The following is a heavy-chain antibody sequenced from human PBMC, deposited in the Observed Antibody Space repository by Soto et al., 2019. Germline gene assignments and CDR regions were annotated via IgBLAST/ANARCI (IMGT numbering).Heavy chain of an antibody. CDR3: ARTRGYSSAWYYFDY. CDR1: SVSISSNNW. D-gene: IGHD6-19*01. Sequence: QVQLQESGPGLVKPSETLSLTCAVSSVSISSNNWWTWVRQPPGKGLEWIGEIYHTGSTNYNPSLKSRVTISVDKSKSQFSLKLSSVTAADTAVYYCARTRGYSSAWYYFDYWGHGALVTVSS. V-gene: IGHV4-4*02. J-gene: IGHJ4*01. CDR2: IYHTGST.